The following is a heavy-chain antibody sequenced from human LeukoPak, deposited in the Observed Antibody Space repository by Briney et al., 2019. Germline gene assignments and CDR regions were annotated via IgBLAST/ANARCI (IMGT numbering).Heavy chain of an antibody. CDR3: ARGLGFYCSSTSCYVGALDY. J-gene: IGHJ4*02. D-gene: IGHD2-2*01. V-gene: IGHV4-61*02. CDR1: GGFISSGSYY. CDR2: IYTSGST. Sequence: SQTLSLTCTVSGGFISSGSYYWSWIRQPAGKGLEWIGRIYTSGSTNYNPSLKSRVTISVDTSKNQFSLKLSSVTAADTAVYYCARGLGFYCSSTSCYVGALDYWGQGALVTVSS.